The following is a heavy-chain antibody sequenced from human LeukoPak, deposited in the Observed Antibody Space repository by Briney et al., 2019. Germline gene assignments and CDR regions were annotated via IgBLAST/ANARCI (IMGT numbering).Heavy chain of an antibody. CDR1: GGSFSGYY. J-gene: IGHJ5*02. Sequence: PSETLSLTCAVYGGSFSGYYWSWIRQPPGKGLEWIGEINHMGSTNYNPSLKSRVTISVDTSQNQFSLKLSSVTAADTAVYYCARGGYDYVWGSYRFNWFDPWGQGTLVTVSS. CDR3: ARGGYDYVWGSYRFNWFDP. D-gene: IGHD3-16*02. V-gene: IGHV4-34*01. CDR2: INHMGST.